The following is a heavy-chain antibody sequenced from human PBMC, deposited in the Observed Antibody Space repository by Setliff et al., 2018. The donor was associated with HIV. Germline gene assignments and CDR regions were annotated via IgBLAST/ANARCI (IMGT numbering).Heavy chain of an antibody. Sequence: VASVKVSCKASGGTFSSYAIHWVRQAPGQGLEWMGRIIPLFGTTNYAQKFRGRVTIIADKSTSTAYMEVSSLRSDDTAVYYCARASLGDNSGYYYSYWGQGTLVTVS. CDR1: GGTFSSYA. CDR3: ARASLGDNSGYYYSY. V-gene: IGHV1-69*06. J-gene: IGHJ4*02. D-gene: IGHD3-22*01. CDR2: IIPLFGTT.